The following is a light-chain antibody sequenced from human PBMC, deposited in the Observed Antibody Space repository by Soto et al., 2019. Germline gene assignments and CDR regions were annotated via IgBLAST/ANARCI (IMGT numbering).Light chain of an antibody. CDR1: QDIGSA. V-gene: IGKV1-13*02. J-gene: IGKJ4*01. CDR2: DAS. CDR3: QQFNGFPLT. Sequence: IQLTQSPSSLSASVGDRVTITCRAGQDIGSALAWYQQRPGKAHKLLLYDASNLEAGFPSRFSGSVSGTDFTLTITSLRPEDFATYYCQQFNGFPLTFGGGTKVQIK.